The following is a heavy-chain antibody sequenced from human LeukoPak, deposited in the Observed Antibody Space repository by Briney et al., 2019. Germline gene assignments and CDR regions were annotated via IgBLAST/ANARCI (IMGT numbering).Heavy chain of an antibody. Sequence: PSETLSLTCTVSGYSISSGCYWGWIRQPPGKGLEWIGSIYYSGSTYYNPSLKSRVTISVDTSKNQFSLKLSSVTAADTAVYYCAITGGYGDSFGHWGQGTLVTVSS. D-gene: IGHD4-17*01. J-gene: IGHJ1*01. CDR1: GYSISSGCY. CDR3: AITGGYGDSFGH. CDR2: IYYSGST. V-gene: IGHV4-38-2*02.